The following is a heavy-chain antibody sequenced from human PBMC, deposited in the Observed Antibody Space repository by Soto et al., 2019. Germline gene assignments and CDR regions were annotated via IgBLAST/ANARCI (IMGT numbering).Heavy chain of an antibody. CDR1: GITFSSDA. V-gene: IGHV3-7*01. CDR3: AREKRANGYFDY. J-gene: IGHJ4*02. Sequence: GSLRLSCAATGITFSSDAMSWVSQAPGKGLEWVANIKQNERKKYYLDSVKGRFTISRDDAKNSLFLQMNSLRVDDTAVYYCAREKRANGYFDYWGQGTLVTVSS. CDR2: IKQNERKK. D-gene: IGHD4-17*01.